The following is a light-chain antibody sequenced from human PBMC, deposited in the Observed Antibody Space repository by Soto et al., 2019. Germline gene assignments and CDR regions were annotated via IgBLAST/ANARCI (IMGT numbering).Light chain of an antibody. V-gene: IGKV3-20*01. J-gene: IGKJ3*01. CDR3: QQYGSSPRGFT. Sequence: EIVLTQSPGTLSLSPGERATLSCRASQSVSSSYLAWYQQKPGQAPRLLIYGASSRATGIPDRFSGSGSGTDFPRTISRLEPEDFAVYYCQQYGSSPRGFTFGPGSKVDIK. CDR2: GAS. CDR1: QSVSSSY.